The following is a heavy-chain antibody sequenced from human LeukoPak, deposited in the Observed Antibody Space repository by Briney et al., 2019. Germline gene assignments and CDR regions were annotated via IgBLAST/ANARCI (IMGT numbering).Heavy chain of an antibody. Sequence: SETLSLTCTVSGGSISSYYWSWIRQPPGKGLEWIGEINHSGSTNYNPPLKSRVTISLDTSKNQFSLKLSSVTAADTAVYYCARGTPHYYGSGTYYIGRFDPWGQGTLVTVSS. CDR3: ARGTPHYYGSGTYYIGRFDP. V-gene: IGHV4-34*01. D-gene: IGHD3-10*01. J-gene: IGHJ5*02. CDR2: INHSGST. CDR1: GGSISSYY.